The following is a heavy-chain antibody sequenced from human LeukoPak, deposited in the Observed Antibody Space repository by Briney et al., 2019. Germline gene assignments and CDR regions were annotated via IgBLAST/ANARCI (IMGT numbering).Heavy chain of an antibody. CDR1: KFIFSSYV. D-gene: IGHD6-19*01. V-gene: IGHV3-23*01. CDR2: ISGSGGST. CDR3: AKEWSSGWFD. J-gene: IGHJ4*02. Sequence: GGSLRLSCAASKFIFSSYVMNWVRQAPGKGLEWVSSISGSGGSTYYADSVKGRFTISRDNSKNMLYLQMNSLRAEDTAVYYCAKEWSSGWFDWGQGTLLTVSS.